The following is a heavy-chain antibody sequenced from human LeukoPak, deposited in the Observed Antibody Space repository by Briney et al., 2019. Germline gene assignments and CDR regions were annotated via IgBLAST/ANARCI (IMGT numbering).Heavy chain of an antibody. Sequence: SVKVSCKASGGTFSNYAICWVRQAPGQGLEWMGRIIPTLNIASYAQKLQGRVTITADKSTSTAYMELSSLRSEDTAVYYCASGREYCSGGSCYSSDDAFDIWGQGTMVTVSS. J-gene: IGHJ3*02. D-gene: IGHD2-15*01. CDR3: ASGREYCSGGSCYSSDDAFDI. CDR1: GGTFSNYA. V-gene: IGHV1-69*04. CDR2: IIPTLNIA.